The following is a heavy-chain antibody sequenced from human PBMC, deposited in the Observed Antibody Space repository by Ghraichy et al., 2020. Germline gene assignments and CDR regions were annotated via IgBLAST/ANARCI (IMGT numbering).Heavy chain of an antibody. D-gene: IGHD3-22*01. J-gene: IGHJ2*01. Sequence: SETLSLTCTVSGGSISSGGYYWSWIRQHPGKGLEWIGYIYYSGSTYYNPSLKSRVTISVDTSKNQFSLKLSSVTAADTAVYYCARDYYDRIANWYFDLWGRGTLVTVSS. V-gene: IGHV4-31*03. CDR1: GGSISSGGYY. CDR3: ARDYYDRIANWYFDL. CDR2: IYYSGST.